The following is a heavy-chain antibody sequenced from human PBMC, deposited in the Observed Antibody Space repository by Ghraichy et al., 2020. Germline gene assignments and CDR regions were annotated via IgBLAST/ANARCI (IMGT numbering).Heavy chain of an antibody. V-gene: IGHV4-59*01. CDR2: IYYSGST. J-gene: IGHJ3*02. Sequence: SETLSLTCTVSGGSISSYYWSWIRQPPGKGLEWIGYIYYSGSTNYNPSLKSRVTISVDTSKNQFSLKLSSVTAADTAVYYCARVTYYDILTGHGDAFDIWGQGTMVTVSS. D-gene: IGHD3-9*01. CDR3: ARVTYYDILTGHGDAFDI. CDR1: GGSISSYY.